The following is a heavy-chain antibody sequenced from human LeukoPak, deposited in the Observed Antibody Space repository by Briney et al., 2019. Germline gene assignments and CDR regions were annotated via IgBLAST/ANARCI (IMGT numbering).Heavy chain of an antibody. CDR1: GGTFSTYV. D-gene: IGHD2-15*01. CDR3: AINQAGYCGGGSCYRHEFYYMDV. V-gene: IGHV1-69*06. J-gene: IGHJ6*03. CDR2: IIPVFGTA. Sequence: SVRVSCKASGGTFSTYVISWVRQAPGQGLEWMGGIIPVFGTANYAEKFQDRVTITADKSTSTAYMELSSLRSEDTAMYYCAINQAGYCGGGSCYRHEFYYMDVWGKGTSVTVSS.